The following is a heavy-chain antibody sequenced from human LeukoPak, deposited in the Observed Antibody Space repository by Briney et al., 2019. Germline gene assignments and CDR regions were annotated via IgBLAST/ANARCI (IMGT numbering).Heavy chain of an antibody. CDR2: ISSSSSYI. CDR3: ARDEGSLGRRVGYYMDV. D-gene: IGHD3-10*01. V-gene: IGHV3-21*01. CDR1: GFTFSSYS. Sequence: GGSLRLSCAASGFTFSSYSTNWVRQAPGKGLEWVSSISSSSSYIYYADSVKGRFTISRDNAKNSLYLQMNSLRAEDTAVYYCARDEGSLGRRVGYYMDVWGKGTTVTVSS. J-gene: IGHJ6*03.